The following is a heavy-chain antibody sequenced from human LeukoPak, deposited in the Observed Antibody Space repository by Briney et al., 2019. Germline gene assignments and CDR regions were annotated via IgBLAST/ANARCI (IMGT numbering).Heavy chain of an antibody. J-gene: IGHJ4*02. CDR3: ASITPTGTTDY. V-gene: IGHV3-7*01. CDR2: IKPDGSEK. Sequence: PGGSLRLSCAASGFTFSSYWMSWVRQAPGKGLEWVANIKPDGSEKYCVDSVKGRFTISRDNAKNSLYLQMNSLRAEDTAVYYCASITPTGTTDYWGQGTLVTVSS. D-gene: IGHD1-1*01. CDR1: GFTFSSYW.